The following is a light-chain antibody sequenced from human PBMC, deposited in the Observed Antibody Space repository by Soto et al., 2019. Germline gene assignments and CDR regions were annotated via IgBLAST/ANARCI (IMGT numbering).Light chain of an antibody. J-gene: IGKJ4*01. Sequence: DIQMTQSPSTLSASVGDRVTITCRANQSISSWVAWYQQKPGKAPNLLISEGSTLQSGVPSRSSGSESGTEFTLTISSLQPDDLATYFCQEYNSCQVTFGGGTKVEIK. CDR3: QEYNSCQVT. V-gene: IGKV1-5*01. CDR1: QSISSW. CDR2: EGS.